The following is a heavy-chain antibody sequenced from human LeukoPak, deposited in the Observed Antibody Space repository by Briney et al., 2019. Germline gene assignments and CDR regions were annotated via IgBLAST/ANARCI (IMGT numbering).Heavy chain of an antibody. Sequence: ASVKVSCKASGYIFTSYYMYWVRQAPGQGLEWMGIINPNSGGTNYAQKFQGRVTMTRDTSISTAYMELSRLRSDDTAVYYCARDSGERGSGSYLIAYWGQGTLVTVSS. CDR1: GYIFTSYY. CDR2: INPNSGGT. J-gene: IGHJ4*02. CDR3: ARDSGERGSGSYLIAY. D-gene: IGHD3-10*01. V-gene: IGHV1-2*02.